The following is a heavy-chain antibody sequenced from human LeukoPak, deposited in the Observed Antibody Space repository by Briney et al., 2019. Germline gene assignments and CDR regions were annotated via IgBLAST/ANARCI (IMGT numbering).Heavy chain of an antibody. Sequence: PGRSLRLSCAASGFTFSSYSMHWVRQAPGKGLEWVAVISYDGSNKYYADSVKGRFTISRDNSKNTLYLQMNSLRAEDTAVYYCAKALRFLNYYYYGMDVWGQGTTVTVSS. D-gene: IGHD3-3*01. J-gene: IGHJ6*02. CDR2: ISYDGSNK. V-gene: IGHV3-30*18. CDR3: AKALRFLNYYYYGMDV. CDR1: GFTFSSYS.